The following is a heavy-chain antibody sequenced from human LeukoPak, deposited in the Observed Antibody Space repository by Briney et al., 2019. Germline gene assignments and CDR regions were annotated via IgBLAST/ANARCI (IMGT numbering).Heavy chain of an antibody. CDR1: GFTFSSYA. D-gene: IGHD2-2*01. V-gene: IGHV3-23*01. J-gene: IGHJ4*02. CDR3: AKGSVVVPAAPQDY. Sequence: GGSLRLSCAASGFTFSSYAMSWVRQAPGKGLEWVSAISGSGGSTYYADSVKGRFTISRDNSKNTLYLQMNSLRAEDTAVYYCAKGSVVVPAAPQDYWGQGTLVTVSS. CDR2: ISGSGGST.